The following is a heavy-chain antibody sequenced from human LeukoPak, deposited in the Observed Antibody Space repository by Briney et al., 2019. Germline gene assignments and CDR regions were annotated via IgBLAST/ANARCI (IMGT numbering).Heavy chain of an antibody. D-gene: IGHD3-22*01. CDR3: ARTPPYDSSGYYSSGYFDY. CDR2: IYSCGST. Sequence: AWSVRLSCAASGFSVNSNYMSWVRQAPGKGLEWVSVIYSCGSTYYADSVKGRFTISRDNSKNTLYLQMNSLRAEDTAVYYCARTPPYDSSGYYSSGYFDYWGQGTLDTVCS. J-gene: IGHJ4*02. V-gene: IGHV3-53*01. CDR1: GFSVNSNY.